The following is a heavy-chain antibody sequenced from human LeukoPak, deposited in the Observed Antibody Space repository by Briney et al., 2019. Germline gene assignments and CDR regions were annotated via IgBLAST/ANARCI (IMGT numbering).Heavy chain of an antibody. CDR1: GYTFTSYG. J-gene: IGHJ3*02. CDR3: ARDWGEKRITIFGVVIARNAFDI. V-gene: IGHV1-18*01. Sequence: ASVKVSCKASGYTFTSYGIGWVRQAPGQGLEWMGWISAYNGNTNYAQKLQGRVTMTTDTSTSTAYMELRSLRSDDTAVYYCARDWGEKRITIFGVVIARNAFDIWGQGTMVTVSS. CDR2: ISAYNGNT. D-gene: IGHD3-3*01.